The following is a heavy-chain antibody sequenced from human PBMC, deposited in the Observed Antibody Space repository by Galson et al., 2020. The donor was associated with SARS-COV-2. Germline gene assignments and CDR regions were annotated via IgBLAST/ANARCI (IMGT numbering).Heavy chain of an antibody. CDR3: GKAVGTAAFDY. CDR1: GLAINKCT. J-gene: IGHJ5*01. D-gene: IGHD6-13*01. Sequence: GGSLSLTCTASGLAINKCTMHWVRKAPPQGPERLSSMSSSGSQIFYEAPARGRFTITRDDATNTLFLQMHSPMTEDTAVYYCGKAVGTAAFDY. CDR2: MSSSGSQI. V-gene: IGHV3-21*01.